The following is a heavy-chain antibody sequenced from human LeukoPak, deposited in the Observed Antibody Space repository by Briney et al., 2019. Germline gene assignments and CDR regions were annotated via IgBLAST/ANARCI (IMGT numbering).Heavy chain of an antibody. CDR2: IYSGGST. CDR1: GFTVSSSY. CDR3: ARDQVLYYYDSSGYFDY. D-gene: IGHD3-22*01. Sequence: PGGSLRLSCAASGFTVSSSYMSWVRQPPGKGLDWVSIIYSGGSTYYADSVKGRFTISRDNSKNTLYLQMNSLRAEDTAVYYCARDQVLYYYDSSGYFDYWGQGTLVTVSS. V-gene: IGHV3-53*01. J-gene: IGHJ4*02.